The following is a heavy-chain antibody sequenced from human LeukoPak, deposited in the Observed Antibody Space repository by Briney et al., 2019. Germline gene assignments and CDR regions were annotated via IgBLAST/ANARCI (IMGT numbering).Heavy chain of an antibody. D-gene: IGHD6-19*01. V-gene: IGHV1-8*01. CDR1: GYTFTNYD. CDR2: MNPNSSNT. Sequence: GASVTVSYKASGYTFTNYDINWLRQATGHGLEGMGWMNPNSSNTGYAQKFQGRVTMNRNSVISTAYMELSSLRSEDTAVYYCARGVRIAVAGTTYWGQGTLVTVSS. J-gene: IGHJ4*02. CDR3: ARGVRIAVAGTTY.